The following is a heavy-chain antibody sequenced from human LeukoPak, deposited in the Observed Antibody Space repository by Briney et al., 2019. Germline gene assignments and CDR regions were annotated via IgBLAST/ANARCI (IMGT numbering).Heavy chain of an antibody. Sequence: SETLSLTCAVYGGSFSGYYWSWIRQPPGKGLEWIGEINHSGSTNYNPSLKSRVTISVDTSKNQFSLKLSSVTAEDTAVYYCATDKIVGASKFDYWGQGTLVTVSS. CDR2: INHSGST. V-gene: IGHV4-34*01. J-gene: IGHJ4*02. CDR3: ATDKIVGASKFDY. D-gene: IGHD1-26*01. CDR1: GGSFSGYY.